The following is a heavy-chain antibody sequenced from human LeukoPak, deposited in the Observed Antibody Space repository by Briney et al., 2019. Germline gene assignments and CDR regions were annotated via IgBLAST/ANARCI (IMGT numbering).Heavy chain of an antibody. CDR2: ISAGGST. CDR1: GFTFSSYA. V-gene: IGHV3-23*01. Sequence: GGSLRLSCAASGFTFSSYAMSWVRQAPGKGLEWVSAISAGGSTYYAESVKGRFTISRDNSKNTLYLQMNSVRADDTAVYYCAKSRRFNSGYDSPFDYWGQGTLVTVSS. J-gene: IGHJ4*02. CDR3: AKSRRFNSGYDSPFDY. D-gene: IGHD5-12*01.